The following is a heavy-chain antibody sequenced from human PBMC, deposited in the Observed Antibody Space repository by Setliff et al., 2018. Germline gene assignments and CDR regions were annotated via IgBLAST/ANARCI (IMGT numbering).Heavy chain of an antibody. CDR3: AKVIGGCPPKPSDY. CDR1: GFTFSIYS. CDR2: IQHDGNIK. V-gene: IGHV3-30*02. J-gene: IGHJ4*02. D-gene: IGHD1-26*01. Sequence: GGSLRLSCTTSGFTFSIYSMNWVRQAPGKGLEWVTYIQHDGNIKHYADSVKGRCTISRDNSKNTLYLEMSSLRPEDTAVYYCAKVIGGCPPKPSDYWGQGTLVTVSS.